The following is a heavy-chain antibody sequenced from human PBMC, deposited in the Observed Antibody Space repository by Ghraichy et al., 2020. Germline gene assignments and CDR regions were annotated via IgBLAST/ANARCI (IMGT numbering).Heavy chain of an antibody. CDR1: GGSISSYY. CDR3: ASIAARRGGYYYYGMDV. J-gene: IGHJ6*02. D-gene: IGHD6-6*01. V-gene: IGHV4-59*01. CDR2: IYYSGST. Sequence: SETPSLTCTVSGGSISSYYWSWIRQPPGKGLEWIGYIYYSGSTNYNPSLKSRVTISVDTSKNQFSLKLSSVTAADTAVYYCASIAARRGGYYYYGMDVWGQGTTVTVSS.